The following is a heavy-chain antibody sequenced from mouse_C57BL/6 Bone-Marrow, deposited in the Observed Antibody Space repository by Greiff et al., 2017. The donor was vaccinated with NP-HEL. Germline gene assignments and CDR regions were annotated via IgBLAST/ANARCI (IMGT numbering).Heavy chain of an antibody. CDR3: ASSIASAMDY. Sequence: EVKLEESGGGLVQPGGSLSLSCAASGFTFTDYYMSWVRQPPGKALEWLGFIRNKANGYTTEYSASVKGRFTISRDNSQSILYLQMNALRAEDSATYYCASSIASAMDYWGQGTSVTVSS. CDR1: GFTFTDYY. J-gene: IGHJ4*01. D-gene: IGHD1-1*01. V-gene: IGHV7-3*01. CDR2: IRNKANGYTT.